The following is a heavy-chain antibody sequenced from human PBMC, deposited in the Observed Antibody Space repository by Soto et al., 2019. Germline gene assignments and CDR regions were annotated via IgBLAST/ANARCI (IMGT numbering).Heavy chain of an antibody. J-gene: IGHJ6*02. CDR1: EFTFSSYG. V-gene: IGHV3-30*18. Sequence: GSLRLSCAASEFTFSSYGMHWVRQAPGKGLEWLAVISYDGSNKYYADSVKGRFTISRDNSKNTLYLQMNSLRAEDTAVYYCAKEGGYSYGETYYYYGMDVWGQGTTVTV. D-gene: IGHD5-18*01. CDR3: AKEGGYSYGETYYYYGMDV. CDR2: ISYDGSNK.